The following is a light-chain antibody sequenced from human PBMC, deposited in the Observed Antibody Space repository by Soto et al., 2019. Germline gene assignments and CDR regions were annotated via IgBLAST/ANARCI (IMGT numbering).Light chain of an antibody. CDR1: QSVSNTY. CDR3: QIYGGSRT. V-gene: IGKV3-20*01. CDR2: AVS. J-gene: IGKJ3*01. Sequence: VLTQSPGTLSVSPGERATLSCRASQSVSNTYLAWYQQKPGQAPGLLIYAVSSRSTVIPYRFSGSASGTDFTLTIXXXXPEDFAVYYCQIYGGSRTFGPGTXV.